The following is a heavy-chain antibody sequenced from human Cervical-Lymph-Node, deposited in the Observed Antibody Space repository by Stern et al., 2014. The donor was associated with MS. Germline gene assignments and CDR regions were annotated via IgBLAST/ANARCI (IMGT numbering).Heavy chain of an antibody. CDR1: GYTFSAYW. Sequence: EVQLVESGGGLVQPGGSLRLSCVASGYTFSAYWMHWVRQVPGKGPVWFSRLNKDGSTTLYADSVKGRFTSSRDNAKNALYLQMNSLRAEDTAVYYCARDMAGRADHWGQGTLVTVSS. D-gene: IGHD5-24*01. V-gene: IGHV3-74*01. CDR2: LNKDGSTT. J-gene: IGHJ4*02. CDR3: ARDMAGRADH.